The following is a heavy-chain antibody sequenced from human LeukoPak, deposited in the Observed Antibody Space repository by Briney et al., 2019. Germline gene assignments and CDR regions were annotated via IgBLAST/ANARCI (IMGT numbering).Heavy chain of an antibody. D-gene: IGHD4-23*01. Sequence: ASVKVSCKAPGYTFTGYYMHWVRQAPGQGLEWMGRINPNSGGTNYAQKFQGRVTMTRDTSISTAYMELSRLRSDDTAVYYCARRVVRGNWFDPWGQGTLVTVSS. CDR1: GYTFTGYY. CDR2: INPNSGGT. V-gene: IGHV1-2*06. CDR3: ARRVVRGNWFDP. J-gene: IGHJ5*02.